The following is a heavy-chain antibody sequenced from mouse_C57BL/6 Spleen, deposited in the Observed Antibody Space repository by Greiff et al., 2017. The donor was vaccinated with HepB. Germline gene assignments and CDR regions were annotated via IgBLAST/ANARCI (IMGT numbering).Heavy chain of an antibody. CDR2: IDPEDGDT. J-gene: IGHJ2*01. CDR1: GFNIKDYY. CDR3: TTALYDYDERGFDY. V-gene: IGHV14-1*01. Sequence: DVKLQESGAELVRPGASVKLSCTASGFNIKDYYMHWVKQRPEQGLEWIGRIDPEDGDTEYAPKFQGKATMTADTSSNTAYLQLSSLTSEDTAVYYCTTALYDYDERGFDYWGQGTTLTVSS. D-gene: IGHD2-4*01.